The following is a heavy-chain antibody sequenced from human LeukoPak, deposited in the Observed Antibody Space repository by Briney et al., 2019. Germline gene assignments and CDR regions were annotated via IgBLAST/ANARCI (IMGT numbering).Heavy chain of an antibody. CDR2: IYHSGST. J-gene: IGHJ4*02. V-gene: IGHV4-38-2*02. Sequence: SETLSLTCTVSGYSISSGYYWGWIRQPPGKGLEWIGSIYHSGSTYYNPSLKSRVTISVDTSKNQFSLKLSSVTAADTAVYYCARVYSSGWYYFDYWGQGTLVTVSS. D-gene: IGHD6-19*01. CDR3: ARVYSSGWYYFDY. CDR1: GYSISSGYY.